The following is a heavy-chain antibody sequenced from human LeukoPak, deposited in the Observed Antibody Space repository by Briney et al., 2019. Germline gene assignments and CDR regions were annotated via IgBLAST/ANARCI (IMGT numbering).Heavy chain of an antibody. D-gene: IGHD1-20*01. V-gene: IGHV1-8*01. CDR1: GGTFTSYD. J-gene: IGHJ6*02. CDR3: ARAVTGYYYYGMDV. Sequence: ASVKVSCKASGGTFTSYDINWVRQATGQGLEWMGWMNPNSGNTGYAQKFQGRVTMTRNTSISTAYMELSSLRSEDTAVYYCARAVTGYYYYGMDVWGQGTTVTVSS. CDR2: MNPNSGNT.